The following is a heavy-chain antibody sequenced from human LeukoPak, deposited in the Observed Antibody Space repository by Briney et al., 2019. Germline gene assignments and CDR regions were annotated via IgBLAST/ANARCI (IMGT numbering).Heavy chain of an antibody. CDR3: ARVGVVFDY. V-gene: IGHV4-4*08. CDR2: IYNSGTT. J-gene: IGHJ4*02. CDR1: GDSISGSY. D-gene: IGHD3-16*01. Sequence: SETLSLTCTVSGDSISGSYWNWIRQPPGKGLEWIGNIYNSGTTYYNPSLKSRVTISVDTSKNQFSLKLSSVTAADTAVYYCARVGVVFDYWGQGTLVTVSS.